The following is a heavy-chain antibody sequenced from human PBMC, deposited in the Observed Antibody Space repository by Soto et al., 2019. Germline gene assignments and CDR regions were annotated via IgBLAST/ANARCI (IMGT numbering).Heavy chain of an antibody. D-gene: IGHD7-27*01. J-gene: IGHJ4*02. CDR2: ISGSGGST. V-gene: IGHV3-23*01. CDR1: GFTFSSYA. Sequence: GGSLRLSCAASGFTFSSYAMSWVRQAPGKGLEWVSAISGSGGSTYYADSVKGRFTISRDNSKNTLYLQMNSLRAEDTALYYCAKDLTELGYYFDYWGQGTLVTVSS. CDR3: AKDLTELGYYFDY.